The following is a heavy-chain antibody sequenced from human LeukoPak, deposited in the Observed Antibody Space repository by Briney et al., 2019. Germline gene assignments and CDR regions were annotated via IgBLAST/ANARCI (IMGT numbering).Heavy chain of an antibody. CDR2: IISSSSYI. CDR3: ARDRCNGGTCYLSVLDY. V-gene: IGHV3-21*01. CDR1: GFTFSSYS. D-gene: IGHD2-15*01. Sequence: GGSLRLSCAASGFTFSSYSMNWVRQAPGKGLEWVSSIISSSSYIYYADSVKGRFTISRDNSKNTLYLQMNSLRAEDTAVYYCARDRCNGGTCYLSVLDYWGQGTLVTVSS. J-gene: IGHJ4*02.